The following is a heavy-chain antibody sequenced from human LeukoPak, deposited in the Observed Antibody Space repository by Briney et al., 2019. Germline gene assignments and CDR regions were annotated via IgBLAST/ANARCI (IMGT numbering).Heavy chain of an antibody. Sequence: ASVKVSCKASGYTFTGYYMHWVRQAPGQGLEWMGRINPNSGGTNHAQKFQGRVTMTRDTSISTAYMELSRLRSDDTAVYYCARPRVGATFFDYWGQGTLVTVSS. V-gene: IGHV1-2*06. J-gene: IGHJ4*02. CDR3: ARPRVGATFFDY. CDR1: GYTFTGYY. D-gene: IGHD1-26*01. CDR2: INPNSGGT.